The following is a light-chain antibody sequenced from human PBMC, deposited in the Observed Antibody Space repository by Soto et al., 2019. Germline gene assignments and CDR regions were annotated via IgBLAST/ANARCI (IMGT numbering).Light chain of an antibody. CDR1: SSDVGGYNN. CDR2: DVS. CDR3: SSYTGSSTYV. J-gene: IGLJ1*01. V-gene: IGLV2-14*03. Sequence: QSALTQPASVSGSPGQSIAISCTGTSSDVGGYNNVSWYQQHPGKAPKLIIYDVSNRPSGVSNRFSGSKSGNTASLTISGLQAEDEADYYCSSYTGSSTYVFGTGTKLTVL.